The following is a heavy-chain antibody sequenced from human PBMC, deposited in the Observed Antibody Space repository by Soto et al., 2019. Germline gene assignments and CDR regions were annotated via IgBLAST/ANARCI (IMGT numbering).Heavy chain of an antibody. V-gene: IGHV1-18*01. J-gene: IGHJ6*02. Sequence: QVHLEQSGAEVKKPGASVKVSCKASGYTFNSYGISWVRQAPGQGLEWMGWISSYNGNTIYVQRLQGRVTMTVDTATSTAYMELRSLTSDDTAVYYCASGDCSGGRCYPYYYYGMDVWGQGTTVIVSS. D-gene: IGHD2-15*01. CDR1: GYTFNSYG. CDR3: ASGDCSGGRCYPYYYYGMDV. CDR2: ISSYNGNT.